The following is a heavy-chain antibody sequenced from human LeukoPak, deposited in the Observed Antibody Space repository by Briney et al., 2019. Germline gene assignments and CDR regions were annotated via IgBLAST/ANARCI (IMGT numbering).Heavy chain of an antibody. CDR1: GFTFSNAW. Sequence: GGSLRLSCAASGFTFSNAWMSWVRQAPGKGLEWVGRIKSKTDGGTTDYAAPVKGRFTISRDDSKNTLYLQMNSLKTEDIAVYYCTTFGLAATFVDYWGQGTLVTVSS. D-gene: IGHD2-15*01. V-gene: IGHV3-15*01. CDR2: IKSKTDGGTT. J-gene: IGHJ4*02. CDR3: TTFGLAATFVDY.